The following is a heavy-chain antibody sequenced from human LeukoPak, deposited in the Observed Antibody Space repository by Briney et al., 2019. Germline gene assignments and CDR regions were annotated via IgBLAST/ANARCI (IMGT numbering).Heavy chain of an antibody. D-gene: IGHD3-10*01. J-gene: IGHJ4*02. V-gene: IGHV3-7*01. CDR1: GFTFSSYW. Sequence: GSLRLSCAASGFTFSSYWMSWVRQAPGKGLEWVANIKQDGSEKYYVDSVKGRFTISRDNAKNSLYLQMNSLRAEDTAVYYCARHRVMVRGVNWGFDYWGQGTLVTVSS. CDR3: ARHRVMVRGVNWGFDY. CDR2: IKQDGSEK.